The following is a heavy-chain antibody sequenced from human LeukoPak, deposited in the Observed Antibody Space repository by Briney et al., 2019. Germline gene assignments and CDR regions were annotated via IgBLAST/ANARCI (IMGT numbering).Heavy chain of an antibody. Sequence: SVKASCKASGGTFSSYAISWVRQAPGQGLEWMGRIIPILGIANYAQKFQGRVTITADKSTSTAYMELSSLRSEDTAVYYCASYFLVDYYGMDVWGQGTTVTVSS. CDR3: ASYFLVDYYGMDV. D-gene: IGHD1-26*01. V-gene: IGHV1-69*04. CDR2: IIPILGIA. CDR1: GGTFSSYA. J-gene: IGHJ6*02.